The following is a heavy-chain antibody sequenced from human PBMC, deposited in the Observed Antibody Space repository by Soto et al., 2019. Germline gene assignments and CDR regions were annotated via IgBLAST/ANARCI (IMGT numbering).Heavy chain of an antibody. CDR3: ARVGTVGGGNAS. CDR2: IKQDGSEK. J-gene: IGHJ5*02. Sequence: EVQLVESGGGLVQPGGSLRLSCAASGFTFSRHWMRWVRQAPGKGLEWVASIKQDGSEKSYVDSVKGRFTISRDNDKNSLYLKMSSMRADETAVYYCARVGTVGGGNASWGPGTLVTVSS. V-gene: IGHV3-7*04. D-gene: IGHD3-16*01. CDR1: GFTFSRHW.